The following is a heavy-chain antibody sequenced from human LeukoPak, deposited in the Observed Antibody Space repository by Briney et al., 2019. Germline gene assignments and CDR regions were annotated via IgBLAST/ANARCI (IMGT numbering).Heavy chain of an antibody. CDR1: GFTFSNAW. J-gene: IGHJ4*02. Sequence: GGSLRLSCAASGFTFSNAWMSWVRQAPGKGLEWFGRIKSKTDGGTTDYAAPVKGRFTISRDDSKNTLYLQMNSLKTEDTAVYYCTTEYYYDSSDTLGPSVYWGQGTLVTVSS. CDR3: TTEYYYDSSDTLGPSVY. D-gene: IGHD3-22*01. V-gene: IGHV3-15*01. CDR2: IKSKTDGGTT.